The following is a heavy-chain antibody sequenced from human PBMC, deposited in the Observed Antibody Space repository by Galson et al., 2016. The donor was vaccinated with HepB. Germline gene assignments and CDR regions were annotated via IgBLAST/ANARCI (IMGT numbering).Heavy chain of an antibody. CDR1: GFIFSSYD. J-gene: IGHJ3*02. CDR2: IGTAGGT. CDR3: ESAFTTVTTDHDAFDI. D-gene: IGHD4-17*01. Sequence: SLRLSCAASGFIFSSYDMHWVRQATGKGLEWVSAIGTAGGTYYPDSVKGRFTISRENAKNSLYLQMNSLRAGDTAVYYCESAFTTVTTDHDAFDIWGQGTMVTVSS. V-gene: IGHV3-13*04.